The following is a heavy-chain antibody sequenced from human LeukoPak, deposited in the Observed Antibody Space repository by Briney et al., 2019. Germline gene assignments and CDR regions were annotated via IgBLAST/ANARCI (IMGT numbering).Heavy chain of an antibody. CDR3: ARGQFTLGVPAATSIELGHWFDP. CDR2: MNPNSGNT. Sequence: ASVKVSCKASGYTFTSYDINWVRQATGQGLEWMGWMNPNSGNTGYPQKFQGRVTMTRNTSISTAYMEVSSLRSEDTAVYYCARGQFTLGVPAATSIELGHWFDPWGQGTLVSVSS. J-gene: IGHJ5*02. V-gene: IGHV1-8*01. D-gene: IGHD2-2*01. CDR1: GYTFTSYD.